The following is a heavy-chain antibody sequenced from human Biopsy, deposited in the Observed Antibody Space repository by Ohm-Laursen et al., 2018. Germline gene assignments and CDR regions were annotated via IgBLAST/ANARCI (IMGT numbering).Heavy chain of an antibody. CDR3: AKQGIRGYYEY. V-gene: IGHV4-39*01. CDR2: IYYTGNT. Sequence: TLSLTCAVSGVSISSSASYWGWFRQSPGMGLVWIGNIYYTGNTYYNPSLDSRLTISEDTSTNHFSLKLSSVTAADTAVYYCAKQGIRGYYEYWGQGSLVTVSS. J-gene: IGHJ4*02. CDR1: GVSISSSASY. D-gene: IGHD3-22*01.